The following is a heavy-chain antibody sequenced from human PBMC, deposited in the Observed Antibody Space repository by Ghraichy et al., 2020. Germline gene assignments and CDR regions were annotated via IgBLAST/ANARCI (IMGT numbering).Heavy chain of an antibody. J-gene: IGHJ5*02. CDR1: GGSISSSSYF. CDR3: ARRAYCTNGVCSWFDP. D-gene: IGHD2-8*01. CDR2: IYYSGST. V-gene: IGHV4-39*01. Sequence: SETLSLTYTVSGGSISSSSYFWGWIRQPPGKGLEWIGIIYYSGSTYYNPSLKSRVTISVDTSKNQFSLKLSSVTAADTAVYYCARRAYCTNGVCSWFDPWGQGTLITVSS.